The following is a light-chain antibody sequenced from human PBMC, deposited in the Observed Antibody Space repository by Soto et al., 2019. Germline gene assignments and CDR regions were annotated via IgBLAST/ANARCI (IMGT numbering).Light chain of an antibody. Sequence: DIQMTQSPSSLSASVGDRVTITCRASQSISSYLNWYQQKPGKAPKLLIYAASSLQSGVPSRCSSSGSATDFTLTISSLQPEDFATYYCQQSYSTPQYTFGQGTKLEIK. V-gene: IGKV1-39*01. CDR3: QQSYSTPQYT. J-gene: IGKJ2*01. CDR2: AAS. CDR1: QSISSY.